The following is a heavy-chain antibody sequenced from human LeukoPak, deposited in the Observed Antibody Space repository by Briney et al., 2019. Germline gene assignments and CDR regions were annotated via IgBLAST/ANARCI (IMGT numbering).Heavy chain of an antibody. V-gene: IGHV3-7*01. CDR1: GFTFSSYW. CDR3: ARVGGIRYFDWLSTTRGDYYYYMDV. CDR2: IKQDGSEK. Sequence: GGSLRLSCAASGFTFSSYWMSWVRQAPGKGLEWVANIKQDGSEKYSVDSVKGRFTISRDNAKNSLYLQMNSLRAEDTAVYYCARVGGIRYFDWLSTTRGDYYYYMDVWGKGTTVTVSS. D-gene: IGHD3-9*01. J-gene: IGHJ6*03.